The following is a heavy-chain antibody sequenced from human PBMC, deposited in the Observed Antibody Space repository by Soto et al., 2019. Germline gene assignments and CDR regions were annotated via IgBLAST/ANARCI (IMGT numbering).Heavy chain of an antibody. D-gene: IGHD1-1*01. CDR1: GLKFSDAW. CDR3: AWDNCGRFRTDH. CDR2: IKSKGGGETK. Sequence: RLSCAVSGLKFSDAWMNWVRQAPGKGLEWVGRIKSKGGGETKDYAAHVKGRFAISIDDSRDTLYLQMNSLKIEGTAVDYCAWDNCGRFRTDHWGQGTLVTVS. V-gene: IGHV3-15*07. J-gene: IGHJ4*02.